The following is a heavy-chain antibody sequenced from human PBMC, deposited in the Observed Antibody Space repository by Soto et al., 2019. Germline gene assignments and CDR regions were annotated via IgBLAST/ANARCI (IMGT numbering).Heavy chain of an antibody. J-gene: IGHJ6*02. CDR3: AKPMADNYYCGMDV. CDR2: ISYDGSNK. V-gene: IGHV3-30*18. Sequence: QVQLVESGGGVVQPGRSLRLSCAASGFTFSSYGMHWVRQAPGKGLEWVAVISYDGSNKYYADYVKGRFTISRDNSKNTLYLQMNSLSAEDTAVYYCAKPMADNYYCGMDVWGQGTTVTVSS. D-gene: IGHD2-8*01. CDR1: GFTFSSYG.